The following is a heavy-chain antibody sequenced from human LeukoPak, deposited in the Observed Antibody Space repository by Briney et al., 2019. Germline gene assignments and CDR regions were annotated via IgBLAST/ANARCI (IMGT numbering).Heavy chain of an antibody. CDR1: GFTFSNYA. J-gene: IGHJ4*02. CDR3: SKLVGTGRTPTDY. CDR2: ISGSGSNT. Sequence: GGSLRLSCAASGFTFSNYAMTWVRQAPGKGLEWVSVISGSGSNTYYADSVKGRFTISRDNSKNTLSLQMNSLRAEDTAIYYCSKLVGTGRTPTDYWGQGTLVAVSS. D-gene: IGHD1-1*01. V-gene: IGHV3-23*01.